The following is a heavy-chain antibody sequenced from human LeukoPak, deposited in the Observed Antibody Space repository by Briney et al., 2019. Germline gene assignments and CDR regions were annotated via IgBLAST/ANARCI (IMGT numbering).Heavy chain of an antibody. D-gene: IGHD5-12*01. CDR3: ARRTINSSGSREGYYYYMDV. J-gene: IGHJ6*03. Sequence: GESLKISCKGSGYSFTSYWIGWVRQMPGKGLEWMGIIYPGDSDTRYSPSFQGQVTISADKSISTAYLQWSSLKASDTAMYYCARRTINSSGSREGYYYYMDVWGKGTTVTVSS. CDR1: GYSFTSYW. CDR2: IYPGDSDT. V-gene: IGHV5-51*01.